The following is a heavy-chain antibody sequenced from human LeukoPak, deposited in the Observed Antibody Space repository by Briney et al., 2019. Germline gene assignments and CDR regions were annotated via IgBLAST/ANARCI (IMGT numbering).Heavy chain of an antibody. Sequence: ASVKVSCTASGYTFTSYDINWARQATGQGLEWMGWMNPNSGNTGYAQKFQGRVTMTRNTSISTAYMELSSLRSEDTAVYYCARAYQAYSYSSSWYFYYYYGMDVWGQGTTVTVSS. J-gene: IGHJ6*02. V-gene: IGHV1-8*01. CDR2: MNPNSGNT. D-gene: IGHD6-13*01. CDR1: GYTFTSYD. CDR3: ARAYQAYSYSSSWYFYYYYGMDV.